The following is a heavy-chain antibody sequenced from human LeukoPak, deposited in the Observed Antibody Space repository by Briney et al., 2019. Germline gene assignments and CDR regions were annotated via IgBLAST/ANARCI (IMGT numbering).Heavy chain of an antibody. J-gene: IGHJ5*02. Sequence: SETLSLTCTVAGGSISNYYGSWIRQPPGKGLEWIGYIYYSGSTNYNPSLKSRVTISVDTSKNQFSLKLSSVTAADTAVYYCARALWSVGELLPNWFDPWGQGTLVTVSS. CDR3: ARALWSVGELLPNWFDP. CDR2: IYYSGST. D-gene: IGHD3-10*01. CDR1: GGSISNYY. V-gene: IGHV4-59*01.